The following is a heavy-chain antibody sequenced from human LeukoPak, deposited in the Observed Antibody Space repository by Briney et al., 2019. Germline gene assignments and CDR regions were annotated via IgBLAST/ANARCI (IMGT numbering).Heavy chain of an antibody. CDR1: GFTVSSNY. D-gene: IGHD2-2*02. J-gene: IGHJ6*02. Sequence: GGSLRRSCAASGFTVSSNYMSWVRQAPGKGLEWVSAISGSGGSTYYADSVKGRFTISRDNSKNTLYLQMNSLRAEDTAVYYCANDVVVPAVISPGGMDVWGQGTTVTVSS. CDR3: ANDVVVPAVISPGGMDV. V-gene: IGHV3-23*01. CDR2: ISGSGGST.